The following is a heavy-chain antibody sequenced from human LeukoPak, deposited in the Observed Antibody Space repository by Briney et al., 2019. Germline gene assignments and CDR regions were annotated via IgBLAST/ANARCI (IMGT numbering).Heavy chain of an antibody. V-gene: IGHV3-21*04. CDR2: IIISSRYI. J-gene: IGHJ4*02. CDR1: GFTFSSYS. CDR3: AKSLHGSGSYYNY. Sequence: GGSLRLSCAASGFTFSSYSMKWVRPAPGKGLEWVSPIIISSRYIYYPDSGKGRFPISRNNSKKQLYLQMNSLRAEDTALYYCAKSLHGSGSYYNYWGQGAMVTVSS. D-gene: IGHD3-10*01.